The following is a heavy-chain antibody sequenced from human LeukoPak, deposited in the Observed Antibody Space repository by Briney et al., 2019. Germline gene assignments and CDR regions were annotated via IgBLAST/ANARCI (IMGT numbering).Heavy chain of an antibody. Sequence: SETLSLTCAVSGYSISSGYYWGWIRQPPGKGLEWIGSIYHSGSTYYHPSLKGRVTISVDTSKNQFSLKLSSVTAADTAVYYCARMVVVVDAYSFDYGGQGTLVTVSS. CDR2: IYHSGST. D-gene: IGHD2-15*01. J-gene: IGHJ4*02. CDR3: ARMVVVVDAYSFDY. V-gene: IGHV4-38-2*01. CDR1: GYSISSGYY.